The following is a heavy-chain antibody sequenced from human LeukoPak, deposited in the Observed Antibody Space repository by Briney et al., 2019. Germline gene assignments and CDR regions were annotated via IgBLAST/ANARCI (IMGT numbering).Heavy chain of an antibody. D-gene: IGHD3-10*01. CDR3: AKDQEYYYGSGSYYNGPFNDY. CDR1: GFTFSSYA. V-gene: IGHV3-23*01. CDR2: ISGSGGST. J-gene: IGHJ4*02. Sequence: GGSLRLSCAASGFTFSSYAMSWVRQAPGKGLEWVSAISGSGGSTYYADSVKGQLTISRDNSKNTLYLQMNSLRAEDTAVYYCAKDQEYYYGSGSYYNGPFNDYWGQGTLVTVSS.